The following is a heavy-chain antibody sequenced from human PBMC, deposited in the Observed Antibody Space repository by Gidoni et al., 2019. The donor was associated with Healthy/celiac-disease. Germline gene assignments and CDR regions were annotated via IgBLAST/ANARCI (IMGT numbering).Heavy chain of an antibody. CDR3: AVTIIAAAGFGFDP. CDR2: MNPNSGNT. CDR1: GYTFTSYD. J-gene: IGHJ5*02. Sequence: QVQLVQSGAEVKKPGASVKVSCKASGYTFTSYDINRVRQATGQGLEWMGWMNPNSGNTGYAQKFQGRVTMTRNTSISTAYMELSSLRSEDTAVYYCAVTIIAAAGFGFDPWGQGTLVTVSS. V-gene: IGHV1-8*01. D-gene: IGHD6-13*01.